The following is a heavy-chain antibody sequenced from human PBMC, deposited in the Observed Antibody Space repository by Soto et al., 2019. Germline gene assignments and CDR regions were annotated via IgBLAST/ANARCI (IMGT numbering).Heavy chain of an antibody. CDR2: VSHSGNT. D-gene: IGHD3-9*01. Sequence: SETLSLTCAVSGGPISNGGYSWSWLRQPPGKGLEWIGFVSHSGNTYYNPSLRSRVIISIDKSRNHFSLGLKSVTAADTAMYYCARTSYDILTGRRDAFDVWGQGTMVTVSS. V-gene: IGHV4-30-2*01. CDR1: GGPISNGGYS. CDR3: ARTSYDILTGRRDAFDV. J-gene: IGHJ3*01.